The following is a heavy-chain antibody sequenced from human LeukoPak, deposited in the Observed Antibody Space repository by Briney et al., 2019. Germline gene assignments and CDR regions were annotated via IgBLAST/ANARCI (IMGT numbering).Heavy chain of an antibody. V-gene: IGHV3-11*01. CDR2: ISSSGSTI. Sequence: GGSLRLPCAASGFTFSDYYMSWIRQAPGKGLEWVSYISSSGSTIYYADSVKGRFTISRDNAKNSLYLQMNSLRAEDTAVYYCARAATIFGVALPPYYYYGMDVWGQGTTVTVSS. J-gene: IGHJ6*02. CDR3: ARAATIFGVALPPYYYYGMDV. CDR1: GFTFSDYY. D-gene: IGHD3-3*01.